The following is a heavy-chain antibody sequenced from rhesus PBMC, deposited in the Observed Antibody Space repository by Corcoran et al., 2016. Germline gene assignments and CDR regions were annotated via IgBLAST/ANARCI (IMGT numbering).Heavy chain of an antibody. J-gene: IGHJ4*01. CDR1: SDSFTIRH. CDR3: ASDYWGSVDY. V-gene: IGHV4-169*02. Sequence: QVQLQESGPGLVKPSETLSVTCAVSSDSFTIRHWSWIRQAPGKGLEWIGYLLGSGRTPSYTPSLMTRVTRSVDASKNQFSLKVNSMTAADTAVYYCASDYWGSVDYWGQGVLVTVSS. D-gene: IGHD3-34*01. CDR2: LLGSGRTP.